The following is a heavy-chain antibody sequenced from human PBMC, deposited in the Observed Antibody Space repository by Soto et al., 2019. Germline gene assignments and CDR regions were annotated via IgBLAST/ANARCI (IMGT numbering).Heavy chain of an antibody. J-gene: IGHJ4*02. CDR3: ARLNPPDNFDY. V-gene: IGHV4-39*01. Sequence: SETLSLTCTVSGGSISSSSYYWGWIRQPPGKGLEWIGSIYYSGSTYYNPSLKSRVTISVDTSKNQFSLKLSSVTAADTAVYYCARLNPPDNFDYWGQGTLVTVSS. CDR2: IYYSGST. CDR1: GGSISSSSYY.